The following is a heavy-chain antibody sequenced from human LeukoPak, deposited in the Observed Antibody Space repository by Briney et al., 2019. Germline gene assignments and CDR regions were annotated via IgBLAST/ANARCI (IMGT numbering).Heavy chain of an antibody. CDR1: GFTFSYYT. J-gene: IGHJ5*02. V-gene: IGHV3-21*01. Sequence: GGSLRLSCAASGFTFSYYTMSWVRQAPGKGLEWVSSISSTGSSIYYADSVKGRFTISRDNAKNSLYLQMSSLRVEDTAVYYCARDDVAWNDVYWFDPWGQGTLVTVSS. D-gene: IGHD1-1*01. CDR3: ARDDVAWNDVYWFDP. CDR2: ISSTGSSI.